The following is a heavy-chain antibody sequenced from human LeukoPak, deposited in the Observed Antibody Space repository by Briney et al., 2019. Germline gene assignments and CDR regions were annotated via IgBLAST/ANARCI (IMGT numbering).Heavy chain of an antibody. CDR1: GFAFGDYA. CDR3: ATAIGPYYYDSSGPTWDYGMDV. D-gene: IGHD3-22*01. CDR2: ISGSGGST. V-gene: IGHV3-23*01. J-gene: IGHJ6*02. Sequence: PGRSLRLSCTASGFAFGDYAMSWFRQAPGKGLEWGSAISGSGGSTYYADSVKGRFTISRDNSKNTLYLQMNSLRAEDTAVYYCATAIGPYYYDSSGPTWDYGMDVWGQGTTVTVSS.